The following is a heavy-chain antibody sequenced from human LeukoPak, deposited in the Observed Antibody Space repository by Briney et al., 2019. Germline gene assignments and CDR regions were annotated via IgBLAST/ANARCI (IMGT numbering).Heavy chain of an antibody. Sequence: SETLSLTCTVSGGSISNFYWCWIRQPAGKGLEWIGRIYSSGRTNYNSSLKSRVAMSIDTSNNQFSLKLSSVTAADTAVYYCARDLPSYYFDSGNMFDPWGQGTLVTVSS. CDR1: GGSISNFY. V-gene: IGHV4-4*07. D-gene: IGHD3-10*01. CDR2: IYSSGRT. CDR3: ARDLPSYYFDSGNMFDP. J-gene: IGHJ5*02.